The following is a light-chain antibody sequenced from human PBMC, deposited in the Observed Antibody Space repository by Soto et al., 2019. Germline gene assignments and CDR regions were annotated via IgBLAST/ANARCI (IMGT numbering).Light chain of an antibody. CDR2: SNN. V-gene: IGLV1-44*01. J-gene: IGLJ3*02. CDR1: SSNIGSNT. CDR3: AAWDDSLNGPV. Sequence: QAVVTQPPSASGTPGQRVTISCSGSSSNIGSNTVTWYQQVPGTAPKLLSYSNNQRPSGVPDRFSGSKSGTSVSLAISGLQSEDEADYYCAAWDDSLNGPVFGGGTKLTVL.